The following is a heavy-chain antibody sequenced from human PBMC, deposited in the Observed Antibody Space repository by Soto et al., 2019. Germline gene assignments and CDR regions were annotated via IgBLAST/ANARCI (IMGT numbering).Heavy chain of an antibody. J-gene: IGHJ5*02. D-gene: IGHD3-16*01. CDR2: IYYSGNT. CDR3: ARELGGGSWNLDP. CDR1: GGSISTTTAY. Sequence: QVQLQESGPRLMKPSQTLSLTCTVSGGSISTTTAYWSWIRHRPGEGLEYIGFIYYSGNTFYNPSLMSRVTMSVDTSKNQFSLRLSSVTAADTAVYYCARELGGGSWNLDPWGQGTLVTVSS. V-gene: IGHV4-31*03.